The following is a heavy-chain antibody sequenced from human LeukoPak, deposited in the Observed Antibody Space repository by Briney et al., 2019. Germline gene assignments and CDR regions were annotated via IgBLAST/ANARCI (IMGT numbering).Heavy chain of an antibody. J-gene: IGHJ4*02. CDR2: IYSGGST. Sequence: GGSLRLSCAASGFTVSSNYMSWVRQAPGKGLEWVSVIYSGGSTYYADSVKGRFTISRDNSKNTLYLQMNSLRSDDTAVYYCARGLRPYYFDYWGQGTLVTVSS. CDR3: ARGLRPYYFDY. D-gene: IGHD5/OR15-5a*01. V-gene: IGHV3-53*05. CDR1: GFTVSSNY.